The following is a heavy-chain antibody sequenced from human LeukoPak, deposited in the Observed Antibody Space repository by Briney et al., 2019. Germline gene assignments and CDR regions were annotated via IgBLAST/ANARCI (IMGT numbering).Heavy chain of an antibody. CDR2: IKQDGSVK. J-gene: IGHJ4*02. D-gene: IGHD2-2*01. CDR3: ARGVVVPAATSGDHSKGLRYRDY. V-gene: IGHV3-7*01. CDR1: GFTFSSYW. Sequence: PGGSLRLSCAASGFTFSSYWMTWVRQAPGKGLEWVANIKQDGSVKYYVDSVKGRFTISRDDAKNSLYLEMNSLRAEDTAVYYCARGVVVPAATSGDHSKGLRYRDYWGQGTLVTVSS.